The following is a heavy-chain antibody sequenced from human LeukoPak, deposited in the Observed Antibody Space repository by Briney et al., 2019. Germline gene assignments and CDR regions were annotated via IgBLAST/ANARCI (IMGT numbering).Heavy chain of an antibody. CDR1: GFTFSSYA. CDR2: ISYDGSNK. D-gene: IGHD6-19*01. CDR3: ARDLDSSGSFDY. J-gene: IGHJ4*02. V-gene: IGHV3-30*04. Sequence: GGSLRLSCAASGFTFSSYAMHWVRQAPGKGLEWVAVISYDGSNKYYADSVKGRFTVSRDNSKNTLYLKMNSLRAEDTAVYYCARDLDSSGSFDYWGQGTLVTVSS.